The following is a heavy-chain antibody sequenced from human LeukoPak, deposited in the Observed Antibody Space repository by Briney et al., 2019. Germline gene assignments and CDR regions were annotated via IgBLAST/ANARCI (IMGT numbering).Heavy chain of an antibody. CDR2: INPNSGGA. CDR1: GHTFTGYY. CDR3: ARTYYYGSGIYSFDY. J-gene: IGHJ4*02. Sequence: GASVKVSCKASGHTFTGYYMHWVRQAPGQGLEWMGWINPNSGGANYAQKFQGRVTMTRDTSISTAYMELSRLSSDDTAVYYCARTYYYGSGIYSFDYWGQGTLLTVSS. V-gene: IGHV1-2*02. D-gene: IGHD3-10*01.